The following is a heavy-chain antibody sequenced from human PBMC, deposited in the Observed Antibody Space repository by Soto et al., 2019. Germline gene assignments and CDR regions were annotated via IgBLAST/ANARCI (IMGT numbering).Heavy chain of an antibody. V-gene: IGHV3-7*01. CDR1: GFTFSSYW. J-gene: IGHJ4*02. CDR3: VREGVRSYYGSGSYSG. D-gene: IGHD3-10*01. CDR2: IKQDGSEK. Sequence: GGSLRLSCAASGFTFSSYWMSWVRQAPGKGLEWVANIKQDGSEKYYVDSVKGRFTISRDNAKNSLYLQMNSLRAEDTAVYYCVREGVRSYYGSGSYSGWGQGTLVTVSS.